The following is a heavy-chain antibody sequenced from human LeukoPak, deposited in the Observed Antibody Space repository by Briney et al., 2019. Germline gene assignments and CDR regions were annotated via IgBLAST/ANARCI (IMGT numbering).Heavy chain of an antibody. Sequence: SGTLSLTCTVSGVSISSSSYHWDWIRQPPGKGLEWIGRIYDSGSTSYSPSLKSRVTISVDTSKNQFSLKLNSVTAADTAVYYCTRQVLRTAMDYWGQGTLVTVSS. CDR1: GVSISSSSYH. CDR2: IYDSGST. CDR3: TRQVLRTAMDY. V-gene: IGHV4-39*01. J-gene: IGHJ4*02. D-gene: IGHD5-18*01.